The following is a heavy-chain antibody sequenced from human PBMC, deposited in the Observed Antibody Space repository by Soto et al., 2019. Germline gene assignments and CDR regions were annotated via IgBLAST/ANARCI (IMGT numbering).Heavy chain of an antibody. Sequence: WRALRIPCVPGGFSFSCYWMSWVRQVPGKGLERGANIKGDGSEKCYVDSVEGRFTSSRDNSKNSLYLQMTSLSAEDTALYCCARGWGYFASSGFRYIYAMDVWGQGTTVTVSS. CDR3: ARGWGYFASSGFRYIYAMDV. CDR2: IKGDGSEK. CDR1: GFSFSCYW. J-gene: IGHJ6*01. V-gene: IGHV3-7*01. D-gene: IGHD3-22*01.